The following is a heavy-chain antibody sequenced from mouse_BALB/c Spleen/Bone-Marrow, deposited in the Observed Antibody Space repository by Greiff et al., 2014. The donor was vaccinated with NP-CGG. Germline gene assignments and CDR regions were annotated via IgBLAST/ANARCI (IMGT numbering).Heavy chain of an antibody. CDR2: IYPGDGDI. Sequence: VQLQQSGAELVRPGSSVKISCKASGYAFSSYWMNWVQQRPGQGLEWIGQIYPGDGDINYSGKFKGKATLTADKSSGTAYMQFSSLTSEDSAVYFCARGDFDFEAWFTYWGQGTLVTVSA. CDR1: GYAFSSYW. CDR3: ARGDFDFEAWFTY. V-gene: IGHV1-80*01. J-gene: IGHJ3*01. D-gene: IGHD2-4*01.